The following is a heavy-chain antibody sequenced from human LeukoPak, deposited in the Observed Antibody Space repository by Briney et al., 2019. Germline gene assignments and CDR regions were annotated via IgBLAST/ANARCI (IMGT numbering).Heavy chain of an antibody. CDR3: ARDSTPWGNYYDSSGYYLGFDY. J-gene: IGHJ4*02. D-gene: IGHD3-22*01. Sequence: SVKVSYKASGGTFSSYAISWVRQAPGQGLEWMGRNIPILGIENYAQKFQGRVKITADKSTSTSYMELSSLRSEDTAVYYCARDSTPWGNYYDSSGYYLGFDYWGQGTLVTVSS. CDR1: GGTFSSYA. V-gene: IGHV1-69*04. CDR2: NIPILGIE.